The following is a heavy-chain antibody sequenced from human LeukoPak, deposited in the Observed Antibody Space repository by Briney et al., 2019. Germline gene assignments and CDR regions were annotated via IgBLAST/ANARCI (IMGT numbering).Heavy chain of an antibody. CDR1: GFSLSSYW. CDR2: INSDVSGT. CDR3: AKGGTGHSDY. Sequence: GGSLRLSCAASGFSLSSYWMHWVRQAPGKGPVWVSRINSDVSGTTYADSVKGRFTISRDNAKNTLDLHMNNLRAEDTAVYYCAKGGTGHSDYWGQGTLVTVSS. D-gene: IGHD3-16*01. V-gene: IGHV3-74*03. J-gene: IGHJ4*02.